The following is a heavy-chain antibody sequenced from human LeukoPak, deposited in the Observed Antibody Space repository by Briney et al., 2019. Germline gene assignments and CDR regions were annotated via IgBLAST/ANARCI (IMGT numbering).Heavy chain of an antibody. Sequence: SETLSLTCTVSGGSISSGGYYWSWIRQPPGKGLEWIGSIYHSGSTYHNPSLKSRVTISVDTSKNQFSLKLSSVTAADTAVYYCARGAVQTFDPWGQGTLVTVSS. V-gene: IGHV4-39*07. CDR2: IYHSGST. D-gene: IGHD1-1*01. J-gene: IGHJ5*02. CDR1: GGSISSGGYY. CDR3: ARGAVQTFDP.